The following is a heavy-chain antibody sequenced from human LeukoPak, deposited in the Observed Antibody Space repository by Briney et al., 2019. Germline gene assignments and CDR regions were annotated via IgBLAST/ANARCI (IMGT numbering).Heavy chain of an antibody. D-gene: IGHD2-15*01. Sequence: SETLSLTCAVYGGSSSGYYWSWIRQPPGKGLEWIGEISHSGGTNNNPSLKGRVAISLDISKNQFSLSLRSVTAADTAVYCCARRVPRTSKGFFAFDIWGQGTMVIVSS. CDR3: ARRVPRTSKGFFAFDI. CDR2: ISHSGGT. J-gene: IGHJ3*02. V-gene: IGHV4-34*01. CDR1: GGSSSGYY.